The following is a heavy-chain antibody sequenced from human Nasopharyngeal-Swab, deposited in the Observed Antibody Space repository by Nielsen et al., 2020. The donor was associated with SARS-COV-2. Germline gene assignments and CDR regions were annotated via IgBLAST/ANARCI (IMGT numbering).Heavy chain of an antibody. CDR2: MNPHNGGT. Sequence: ASVKVSCKPSGYTFTDYYMHWVRQAPGQGLEWMGWMNPHNGGTNYEQKFQGRVTMTRDTSISTGYMELRRLRPDDTGVYYCARRDSPRIVDALDIWGQGTMVTVSS. CDR1: GYTFTDYY. J-gene: IGHJ3*02. CDR3: ARRDSPRIVDALDI. D-gene: IGHD2-15*01. V-gene: IGHV1-2*02.